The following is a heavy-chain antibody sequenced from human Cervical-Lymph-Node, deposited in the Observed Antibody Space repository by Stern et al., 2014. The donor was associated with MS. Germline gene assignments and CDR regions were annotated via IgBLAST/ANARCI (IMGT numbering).Heavy chain of an antibody. Sequence: QVQLVQSGAEVKKPGSSVKVSCKGSGGTFSSYGISWGRQAPGKGLEWTGGIIPIFGTPNYAQKFQGRVTITADESTSTAYMELSSLRSEDTAVYSCAGLNSAYYYGMDVWGQGTTVTVSS. CDR3: AGLNSAYYYGMDV. J-gene: IGHJ6*02. V-gene: IGHV1-69*12. CDR2: IIPIFGTP. CDR1: GGTFSSYG. D-gene: IGHD1-1*01.